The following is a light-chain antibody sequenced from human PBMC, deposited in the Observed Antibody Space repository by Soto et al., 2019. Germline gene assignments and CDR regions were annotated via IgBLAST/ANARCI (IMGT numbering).Light chain of an antibody. Sequence: DIQMTQSPSTLSASVGDRVTITCRASQSFSSWLAWYQQKPGKAPKLLIYKASILESGVPSRFSGSESGTEFTLTISSLQPDDFATYYCQQYNSFPWTFGLGTTVEIK. CDR1: QSFSSW. V-gene: IGKV1-5*03. CDR2: KAS. CDR3: QQYNSFPWT. J-gene: IGKJ1*01.